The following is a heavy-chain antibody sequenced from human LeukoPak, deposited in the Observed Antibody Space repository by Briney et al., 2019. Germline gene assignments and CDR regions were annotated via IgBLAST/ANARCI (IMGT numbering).Heavy chain of an antibody. Sequence: GGSLRLSCTASGFTFTRYRMNWFRQAPGKGLEWLSSIRSSSNEIYYADSVKGRFTISRDNAKNSVYLQINSLRAEDTAVYYCTRDLDLYSDAFDVWGQGTRVIVSS. CDR1: GFTFTRYR. V-gene: IGHV3-21*01. CDR2: IRSSSNEI. D-gene: IGHD1-26*01. CDR3: TRDLDLYSDAFDV. J-gene: IGHJ3*01.